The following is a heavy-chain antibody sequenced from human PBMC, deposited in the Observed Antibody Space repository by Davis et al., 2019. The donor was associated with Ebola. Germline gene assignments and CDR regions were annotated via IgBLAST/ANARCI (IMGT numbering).Heavy chain of an antibody. Sequence: PSETLSLTCAISGDSVSGNSGAWSWIRQSPSGGLEWLGRTYYNSKWYNDYASSVKSRITINPDTSRNQFSLQLNSVTPEDTAVYYCARVKWDLQKPFDYWGQGILVIVSS. D-gene: IGHD1-26*01. V-gene: IGHV6-1*01. CDR1: GDSVSGNSGA. CDR3: ARVKWDLQKPFDY. CDR2: TYYNSKWYN. J-gene: IGHJ4*02.